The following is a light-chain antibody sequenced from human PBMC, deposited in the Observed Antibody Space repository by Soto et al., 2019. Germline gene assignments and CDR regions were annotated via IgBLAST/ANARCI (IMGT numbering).Light chain of an antibody. CDR2: DAS. CDR1: QNLGSGY. CDR3: QQRSNWPPT. V-gene: IGKV3-11*01. Sequence: EIVLTQSPGTLSLSPGDRATLSCRASQNLGSGYLAWYQQKPGRSPRLLISDASNRATGIPARFSGSGTGTDFTLTISSLEPEDFVVYYCQQRSNWPPTFGQGTKLEIK. J-gene: IGKJ2*01.